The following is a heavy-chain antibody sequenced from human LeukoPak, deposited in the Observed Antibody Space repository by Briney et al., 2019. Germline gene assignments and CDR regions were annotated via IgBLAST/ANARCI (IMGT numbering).Heavy chain of an antibody. V-gene: IGHV3-74*01. CDR1: GFTFSNYW. CDR3: ARGGDRAPFDY. Sequence: GGSLRLSCAASGFTFSNYWMHWVRQAPGKGLVWVSRIKSDGSRTDYADSVKGRFTISRDNAKNSLYLQMNSLRAEDTALYHCARGGDRAPFDYWGQGTLVTVSS. J-gene: IGHJ4*02. D-gene: IGHD3-16*01. CDR2: IKSDGSRT.